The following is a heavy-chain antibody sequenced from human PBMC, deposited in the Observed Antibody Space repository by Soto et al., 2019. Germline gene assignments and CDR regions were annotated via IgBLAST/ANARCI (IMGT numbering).Heavy chain of an antibody. D-gene: IGHD3-9*01. CDR1: GGSVSSGSYY. V-gene: IGHV4-61*01. CDR3: ARKRRYFRWFDP. CDR2: IYYSGST. J-gene: IGHJ5*02. Sequence: SETLSLTCTVSGGSVSSGSYYWSWIRQPPGKGLEWIGYIYYSGSTNYNPSLKSRVTISVDTSKNQFSLKLSSVTAADTAVYYCARKRRYFRWFDPWGKGTLVTVS.